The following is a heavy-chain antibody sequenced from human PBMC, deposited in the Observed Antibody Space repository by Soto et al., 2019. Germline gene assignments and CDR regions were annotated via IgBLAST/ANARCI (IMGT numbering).Heavy chain of an antibody. Sequence: ASVKVSCKASGYTFTSYDINWVRQATGQGLEWMGWMNPNSGNTGYAQKFQGRVTMTRNTSISTAYMELSSLRSEDTAVYYCARLYYDFWSGSPPYFDYWGQGTLVTVSS. CDR1: GYTFTSYD. D-gene: IGHD3-3*01. V-gene: IGHV1-8*01. J-gene: IGHJ4*02. CDR2: MNPNSGNT. CDR3: ARLYYDFWSGSPPYFDY.